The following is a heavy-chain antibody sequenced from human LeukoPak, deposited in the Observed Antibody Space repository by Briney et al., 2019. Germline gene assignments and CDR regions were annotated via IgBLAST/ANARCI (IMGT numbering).Heavy chain of an antibody. Sequence: PGGFLRLSCAASGFTFSSYAMSWVRQAPGKGLEWVSAITGDCDCTYYADSVKGRFTISRDNSKNTLYLQMNSLRAEDTAVYYCAKAMYYDILTGYYAGGSAFDYWGQGTLVTVSS. CDR2: ITGDCDCT. V-gene: IGHV3-23*01. J-gene: IGHJ4*02. CDR3: AKAMYYDILTGYYAGGSAFDY. D-gene: IGHD3-9*01. CDR1: GFTFSSYA.